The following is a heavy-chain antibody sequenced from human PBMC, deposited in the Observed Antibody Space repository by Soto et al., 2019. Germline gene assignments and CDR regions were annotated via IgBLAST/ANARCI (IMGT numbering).Heavy chain of an antibody. CDR3: ARHHGSPGSYFGLDV. CDR2: IYPGDSDT. CDR1: GYSFTSYW. Sequence: GESLKISCKGSGYSFTSYWINWVRQMPGKGLEWVGIIYPGDSDTRYSPSFQGQVTISADKSIDTAYLQWRSLKASDTAVYYCARHHGSPGSYFGLDVWGQGTTVTVSS. J-gene: IGHJ6*02. D-gene: IGHD6-13*01. V-gene: IGHV5-51*01.